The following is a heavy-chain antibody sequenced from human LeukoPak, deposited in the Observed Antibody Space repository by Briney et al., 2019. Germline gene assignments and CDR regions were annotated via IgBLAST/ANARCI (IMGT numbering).Heavy chain of an antibody. J-gene: IGHJ6*02. V-gene: IGHV3-21*01. Sequence: GGSLRLSCAASGFTFSSYSMSWVRQAPGKGLEWVSSISSSSSYIYYADSVKGRFTISRDNAKNSLYLQMNSLRAEDTAVYYCAKYRYYDSSGYYASWGYYYYYGMDVWGQGTTVTVSS. CDR1: GFTFSSYS. D-gene: IGHD3-22*01. CDR2: ISSSSSYI. CDR3: AKYRYYDSSGYYASWGYYYYYGMDV.